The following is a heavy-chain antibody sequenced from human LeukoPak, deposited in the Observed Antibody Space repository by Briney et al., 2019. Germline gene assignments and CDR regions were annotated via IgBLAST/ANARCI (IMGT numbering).Heavy chain of an antibody. V-gene: IGHV4-59*01. J-gene: IGHJ5*02. D-gene: IGHD3-10*01. CDR2: IYYSGST. CDR3: ASHFYGSGRHLPGGGVNWFDP. Sequence: SEALSLTRTVSVRSITRYYWSSIRQPPGKGLDWIRYIYYSGSTNYNPSLKSRVTPSLDPSKHQFALKLSSRTAAHTAVYYCASHFYGSGRHLPGGGVNWFDPWGQGNLVTVSS. CDR1: VRSITRYY.